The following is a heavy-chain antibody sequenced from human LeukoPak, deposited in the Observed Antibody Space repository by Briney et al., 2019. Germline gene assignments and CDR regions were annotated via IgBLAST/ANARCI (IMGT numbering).Heavy chain of an antibody. D-gene: IGHD2-2*01. CDR2: IIPILGIA. Sequence: SVKVSCKASGGTFSSYTISWVRQAPGQGLEWMGRIIPILGIANYAQKFQGRVTITADKSTSTAYMELSSLRSEDTAVYYCARGGYCSSTSCLTYFDYWGQGTLVTVSS. CDR3: ARGGYCSSTSCLTYFDY. V-gene: IGHV1-69*02. CDR1: GGTFSSYT. J-gene: IGHJ4*02.